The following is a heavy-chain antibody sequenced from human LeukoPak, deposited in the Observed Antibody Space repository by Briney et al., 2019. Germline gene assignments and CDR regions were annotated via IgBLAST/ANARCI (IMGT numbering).Heavy chain of an antibody. D-gene: IGHD2-2*02. Sequence: GESLKISCKGSGYSFTSYWIGWVRQVPGKGLEWMGIIYPGDSDTRYSPSFQGQVTISADKSISTAYLQWSSLKASDTAMYYCARHRYCSSTSCYRYYGLYYMDVWGKGTTVTVSS. V-gene: IGHV5-51*01. CDR1: GYSFTSYW. CDR2: IYPGDSDT. J-gene: IGHJ6*03. CDR3: ARHRYCSSTSCYRYYGLYYMDV.